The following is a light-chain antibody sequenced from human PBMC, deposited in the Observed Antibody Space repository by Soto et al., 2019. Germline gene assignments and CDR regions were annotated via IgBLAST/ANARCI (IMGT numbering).Light chain of an antibody. Sequence: EIVLTQSPGTLSLSPGERATLSCRASQSVSSSYLAWSQQKPGQAPRLLIYGASKRATGIPDRFSGSGSGTDFTLTISRLEPEDFAVYYCQLFGSSRPFGQGTKVDIK. CDR3: QLFGSSRP. CDR2: GAS. V-gene: IGKV3-20*01. J-gene: IGKJ1*01. CDR1: QSVSSSY.